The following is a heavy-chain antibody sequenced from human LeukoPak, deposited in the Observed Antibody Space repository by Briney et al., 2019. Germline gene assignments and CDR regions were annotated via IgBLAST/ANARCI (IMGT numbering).Heavy chain of an antibody. Sequence: NPSETLSLTCTVSGGSISSGNYYWSWIRQHPGKGLEWIGYIHHSGSTYYNPSLKSRVIISVDTSKNQFSLKLNSVTAADTAVYYCARSPSGYRFDSWGQGTLVTVSS. CDR2: IHHSGST. CDR3: ARSPSGYRFDS. D-gene: IGHD3-22*01. CDR1: GGSISSGNYY. V-gene: IGHV4-31*03. J-gene: IGHJ4*02.